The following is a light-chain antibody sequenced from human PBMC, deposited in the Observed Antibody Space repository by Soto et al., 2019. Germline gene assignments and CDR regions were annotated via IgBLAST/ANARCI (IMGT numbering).Light chain of an antibody. CDR1: QSVSSY. CDR2: GAS. J-gene: IGKJ2*01. V-gene: IGKV3-15*01. CDR3: QQYNNWPFT. Sequence: EIVLTQSPATLSLSPGERATLSCRASQSVSSYLAWYQQKPGQAPRLLISGASARATGIPARFSGSGSGTEFTLTISSLQSEDFAVYYCQQYNNWPFTFGQGTKLEIK.